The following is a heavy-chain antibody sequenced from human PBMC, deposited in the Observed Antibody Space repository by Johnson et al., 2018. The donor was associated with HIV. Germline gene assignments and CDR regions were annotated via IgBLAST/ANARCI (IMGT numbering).Heavy chain of an antibody. Sequence: QVQLVESGGGLVQPGRSLRLSCAASGFTFSTYDMAWVRQAPGKGLEWVALISYDGSNKYYADSVKGRFTISRDNSKNTLYLQMNSLRAEDTAVYYCAKDSKRELLQGKDAFDIWGQGTMVTVSS. CDR3: AKDSKRELLQGKDAFDI. V-gene: IGHV3-30*18. D-gene: IGHD1-26*01. J-gene: IGHJ3*02. CDR2: ISYDGSNK. CDR1: GFTFSTYD.